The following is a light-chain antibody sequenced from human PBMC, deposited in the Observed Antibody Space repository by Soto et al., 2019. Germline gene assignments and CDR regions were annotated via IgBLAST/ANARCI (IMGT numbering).Light chain of an antibody. CDR3: QAWT. CDR1: QSVSSY. Sequence: EIVMTQSPATLSLSPGERATLSCRASQSVSSYLAWYQQKPGQAPRLLIYGASSRATGIPDRFSGSGSGTDFTLTISRLEPEDFAVYYCQAWTFGQGTKVDIK. CDR2: GAS. J-gene: IGKJ1*01. V-gene: IGKV3-20*01.